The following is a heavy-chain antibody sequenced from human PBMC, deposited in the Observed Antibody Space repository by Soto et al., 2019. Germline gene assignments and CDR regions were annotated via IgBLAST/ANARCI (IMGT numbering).Heavy chain of an antibody. CDR3: ARDRSMVVVVPGY. D-gene: IGHD2-2*01. V-gene: IGHV3-23*01. Sequence: GGSLRLSCAASGFTFSNYAISWVRQAPGKGLEWVSIISGSGGSTYYADSVKGRFIISRDNSKNMLYLQMNSLRVDDTAVYFCARDRSMVVVVPGYWGQGTLVTVSS. CDR1: GFTFSNYA. J-gene: IGHJ4*02. CDR2: ISGSGGST.